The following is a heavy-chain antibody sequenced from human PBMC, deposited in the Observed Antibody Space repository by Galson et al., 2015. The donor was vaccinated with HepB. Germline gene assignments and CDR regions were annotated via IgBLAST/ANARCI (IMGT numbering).Heavy chain of an antibody. V-gene: IGHV3-21*01. CDR3: ARDAVTKDDHYYYMDV. J-gene: IGHJ6*03. Sequence: SLRLSCAASGFTFSSYSMNWVRQAPGKGLEWVSSISSSSYIYYADSVKGRFTISRDNAKNSLYLQMNSLRAEDTAVYYCARDAVTKDDHYYYMDVWGKGTTVTVSS. D-gene: IGHD3-3*01. CDR1: GFTFSSYS. CDR2: ISSSSYI.